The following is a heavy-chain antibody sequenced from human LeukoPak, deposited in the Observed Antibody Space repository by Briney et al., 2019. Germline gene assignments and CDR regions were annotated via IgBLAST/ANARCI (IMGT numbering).Heavy chain of an antibody. D-gene: IGHD2-2*03. V-gene: IGHV3-48*04. J-gene: IGHJ3*02. CDR3: ARDGYCSDTSCYPDI. Sequence: GGSLRLSCAASGFTFSSYSMNWVRQAPGKGLEWVSYISSSSSTIYYADSVKGRFTISRDNAKKTLYLQMNSLRAEDTAVYYCARDGYCSDTSCYPDIWGQGTLVSVSS. CDR2: ISSSSSTI. CDR1: GFTFSSYS.